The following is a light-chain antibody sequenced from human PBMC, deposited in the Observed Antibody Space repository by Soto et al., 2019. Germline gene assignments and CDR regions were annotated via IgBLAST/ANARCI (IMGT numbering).Light chain of an antibody. Sequence: EIVMTQSPVTLSVSPGERATLSCRASQSVRSNLAWYQQKPGQAPSLLIYGAFTRATGIPTRFSGTGSGTKFNLTISSLKSEDCALYFCQQYNDWPLTFGQGTKVEV. J-gene: IGKJ1*01. CDR1: QSVRSN. CDR2: GAF. CDR3: QQYNDWPLT. V-gene: IGKV3-15*01.